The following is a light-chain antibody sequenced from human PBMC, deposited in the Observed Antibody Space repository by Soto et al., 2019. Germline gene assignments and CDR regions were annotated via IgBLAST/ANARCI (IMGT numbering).Light chain of an antibody. CDR2: NAF. V-gene: IGKV3-20*01. Sequence: EIVLTQSPGTLSLSPGERATLSCRASQSVSSSYLAWYQQKPGQAPRLLIYNAFNRATGIPDRFSGSGSGTDFTLTISRLEPEDFAVYYCHQYDSWTFGQGTKVDI. J-gene: IGKJ1*01. CDR1: QSVSSSY. CDR3: HQYDSWT.